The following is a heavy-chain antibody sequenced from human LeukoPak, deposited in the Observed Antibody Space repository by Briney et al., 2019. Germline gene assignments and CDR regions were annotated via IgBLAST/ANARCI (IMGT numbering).Heavy chain of an antibody. J-gene: IGHJ3*01. CDR3: ARDIIGGNYA. CDR2: IYYSGST. CDR1: GGSISGYY. D-gene: IGHD1-26*01. Sequence: SETLSLTCTVSGGSISGYYWSWMRQPPGKGLEWIGHIYYSGSTNYNPSLKSRATVSLDTSKNQFSLKLSSVIAADTAVYYCARDIIGGNYAWGQGTMVTVSS. V-gene: IGHV4-59*12.